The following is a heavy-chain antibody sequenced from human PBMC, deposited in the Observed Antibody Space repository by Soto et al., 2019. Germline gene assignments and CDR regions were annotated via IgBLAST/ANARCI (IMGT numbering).Heavy chain of an antibody. J-gene: IGHJ3*02. Sequence: GGSLRLSCAASGFTFSSYGMHWVRQAPGKGLEWVSYISSDGSNKNYADSVKGRFTISRDNAKNTLYLQMNSLRAEDTAVYYCASVYYYDSSGYYPLKAFDIWGQGTMVTVS. CDR2: ISSDGSNK. V-gene: IGHV3-30*02. CDR3: ASVYYYDSSGYYPLKAFDI. D-gene: IGHD3-22*01. CDR1: GFTFSSYG.